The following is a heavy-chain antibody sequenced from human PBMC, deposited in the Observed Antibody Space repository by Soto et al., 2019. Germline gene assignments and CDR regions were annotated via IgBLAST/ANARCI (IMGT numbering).Heavy chain of an antibody. J-gene: IGHJ4*02. CDR1: GGSITSSY. V-gene: IGHV4-59*13. CDR2: IDYSGST. D-gene: IGHD3-16*01. Sequence: SETLSLTCTVSGGSITSSYWSWIRQPPGKGLEWIGYIDYSGSTKYNPSLKSRVTISVDMPENQFSLKLSSVTAADTAVYYCASSAYGDSWGQGTLVTVSS. CDR3: ASSAYGDS.